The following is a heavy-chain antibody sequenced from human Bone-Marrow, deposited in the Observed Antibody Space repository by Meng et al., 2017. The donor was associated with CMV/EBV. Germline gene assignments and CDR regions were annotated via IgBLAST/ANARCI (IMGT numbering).Heavy chain of an antibody. V-gene: IGHV4-34*01. D-gene: IGHD2-2*02. CDR3: ASLHGYCSSTSCYRGGFDY. CDR2: INHSGST. Sequence: GSLRLSCAVYGGSFSGYYWSWIRQPPGKGLEWIGEINHSGSTYYNPSLKSRVTISVDTSKNQFSLKLSSVTAADTAVYYCASLHGYCSSTSCYRGGFDYWGQGTLVTVSS. J-gene: IGHJ4*02. CDR1: GGSFSGYY.